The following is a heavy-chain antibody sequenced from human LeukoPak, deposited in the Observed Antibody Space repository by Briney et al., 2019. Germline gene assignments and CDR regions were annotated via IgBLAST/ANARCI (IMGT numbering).Heavy chain of an antibody. CDR2: LFYSGVT. D-gene: IGHD6-19*01. V-gene: IGHV4-59*01. CDR3: ATVAVSRGVTYFDY. J-gene: IGHJ4*02. Sequence: ETPSLTCTVSGGSISSYYWSWIRQPPGKGLEWIAYLFYSGVTDDNPSLESRVTISIDTSKNQFSLKLRSVTAADTAVYYCATVAVSRGVTYFDYWGQGTL. CDR1: GGSISSYY.